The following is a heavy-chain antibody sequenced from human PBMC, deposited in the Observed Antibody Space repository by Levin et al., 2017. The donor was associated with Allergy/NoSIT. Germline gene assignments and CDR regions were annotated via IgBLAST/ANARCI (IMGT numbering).Heavy chain of an antibody. CDR3: ASMVRGVEDYYYYGMDV. V-gene: IGHV4-61*01. D-gene: IGHD3-10*01. Sequence: SQTLSLTCTVSGVSVSSGSYYWSWIRQPPGKGLEWIGYIYYSGTTKYNPSLKSRVTMSVDTSKNQFSLKLSSVTAADTAVFYCASMVRGVEDYYYYGMDVWGQGTTVTVSS. J-gene: IGHJ6*02. CDR1: GVSVSSGSYY. CDR2: IYYSGTT.